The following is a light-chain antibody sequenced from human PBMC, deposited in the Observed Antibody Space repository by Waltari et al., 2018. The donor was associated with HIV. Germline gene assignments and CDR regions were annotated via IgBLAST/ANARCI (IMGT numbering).Light chain of an antibody. CDR1: SSDVGSYNR. CDR2: EVS. Sequence: QSALTQPPSVSGSPGQSVTISCTGTSSDVGSYNRVSWYQQPPGTAPKFMIYEVSNRPSGVPVRFSGAKSGNTASLTISGLQAEDEADYYCSSYTSSSKKVFGGGTKLTVL. V-gene: IGLV2-18*02. J-gene: IGLJ3*02. CDR3: SSYTSSSKKV.